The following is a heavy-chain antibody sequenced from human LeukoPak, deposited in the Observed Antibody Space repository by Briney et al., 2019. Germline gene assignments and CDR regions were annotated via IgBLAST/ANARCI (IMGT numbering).Heavy chain of an antibody. J-gene: IGHJ6*02. CDR3: ARDLQYCSSTSCYIGEYYYYSYVMDV. V-gene: IGHV1-46*01. D-gene: IGHD2-2*02. CDR2: INPSGGST. Sequence: ASVKVSCKASGYTFTSYYMHWVRQAPGQGLEWMGIINPSGGSTSYAQKFQGRVTMTRDTSTSTVYMELSSLRSEDTAVHYCARDLQYCSSTSCYIGEYYYYSYVMDVGGQGTRVTVSS. CDR1: GYTFTSYY.